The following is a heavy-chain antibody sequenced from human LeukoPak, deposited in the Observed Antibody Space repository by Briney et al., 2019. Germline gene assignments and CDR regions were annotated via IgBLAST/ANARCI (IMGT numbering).Heavy chain of an antibody. V-gene: IGHV7-4-1*02. Sequence: ASVKVSRKASGYTFTGYYMHWVRQAPGQGLEWMGWINTNTGNPTYAQGFTGRFVFSLDTSVSTAYLQISSLKAEDTAVYYCAREYSSSWYRVQNWYFDLWGRGTLVTVSS. J-gene: IGHJ2*01. D-gene: IGHD6-13*01. CDR1: GYTFTGYY. CDR3: AREYSSSWYRVQNWYFDL. CDR2: INTNTGNP.